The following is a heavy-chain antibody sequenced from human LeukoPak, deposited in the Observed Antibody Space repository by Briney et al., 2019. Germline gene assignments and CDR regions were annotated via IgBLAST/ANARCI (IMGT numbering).Heavy chain of an antibody. CDR2: IYSGGST. J-gene: IGHJ4*02. Sequence: PGGSLRLSCAASEFIVSSNYMSWIRQAPGKGLEWVSVIYSGGSTYYADSVKGRFTISRDKSKNTLYLQMNSLRAEDTAVYYCASTQRGDYFDYWGQGTLFTVSS. CDR3: ASTQRGDYFDY. D-gene: IGHD2-15*01. CDR1: EFIVSSNY. V-gene: IGHV3-66*01.